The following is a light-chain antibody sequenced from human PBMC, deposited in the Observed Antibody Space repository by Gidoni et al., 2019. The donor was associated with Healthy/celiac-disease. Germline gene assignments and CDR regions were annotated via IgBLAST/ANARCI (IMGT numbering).Light chain of an antibody. CDR2: GAS. CDR3: QQYNNWPPWT. J-gene: IGKJ1*01. Sequence: EIVIPHSPATLSVSPGARATISCRASQSVSSNLAWYQQKPGQAPRLLIYGASTRATGIPARFSGSGSGTEFTLTISSLQSEDFAVYYCQQYNNWPPWTFGQGTKVEIK. CDR1: QSVSSN. V-gene: IGKV3-15*01.